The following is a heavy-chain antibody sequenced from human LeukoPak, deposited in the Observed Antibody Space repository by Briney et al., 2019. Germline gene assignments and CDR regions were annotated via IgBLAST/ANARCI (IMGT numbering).Heavy chain of an antibody. CDR3: ARWNGPYIAARQGPYFDY. CDR1: GGSISSNYW. V-gene: IGHV4-4*02. Sequence: PSGTLSLTCAVSGGSISSNYWWSWVRQSPRKGLEWIGEIYHSGTTTYNPSLESRLTISVDTSKNQFSLKLSSVTAADTAVYYCARWNGPYIAARQGPYFDYWGQGTLVTVSS. D-gene: IGHD6-6*01. CDR2: IYHSGTT. J-gene: IGHJ4*02.